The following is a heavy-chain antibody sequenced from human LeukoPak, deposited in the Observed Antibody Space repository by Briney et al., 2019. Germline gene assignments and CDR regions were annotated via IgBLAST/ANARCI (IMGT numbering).Heavy chain of an antibody. CDR3: ARGRRYCSSTSCYNAFDI. J-gene: IGHJ3*02. CDR2: IYSGGST. D-gene: IGHD2-2*02. V-gene: IGHV3-66*01. CDR1: GFTVSSNY. Sequence: GGSLRLSCAASGFTVSSNYMSWVRQAPGKGLEWVSVIYSGGSTYYADSVKGRFTLSRDNSKNTVYLQMNSLRAEDTAVYYCARGRRYCSSTSCYNAFDIWGQGTMVTVSS.